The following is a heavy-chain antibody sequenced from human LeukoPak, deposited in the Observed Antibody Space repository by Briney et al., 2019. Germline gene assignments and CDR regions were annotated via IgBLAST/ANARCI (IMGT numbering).Heavy chain of an antibody. D-gene: IGHD3-16*01. J-gene: IGHJ4*02. CDR3: ASGRHDFVH. CDR1: GFTFNDYW. Sequence: PGGSLRLSCSVSGFTFNDYWTTWVRQAPGKGLEWVANIGQDGSETSYVDSVKGRFTISRDNAKTSLFLQMNSVTVEDTGVYYCASGRHDFVHWGQGTLVTVAS. V-gene: IGHV3-7*01. CDR2: IGQDGSET.